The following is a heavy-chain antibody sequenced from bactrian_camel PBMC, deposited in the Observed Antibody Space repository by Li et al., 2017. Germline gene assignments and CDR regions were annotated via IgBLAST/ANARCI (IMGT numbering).Heavy chain of an antibody. CDR2: IDGDGSV. CDR1: GYTYNRNC. D-gene: IGHD3*01. V-gene: IGHV3S42*01. J-gene: IGHJ7*01. Sequence: DVQLVESGGGSVQTGGSLRLSCAASGYTYNRNCMAWFRQAPGKPREGVAAIDGDGSVTYADSVKGRFTISRDNAKNTLSLQMNRLKPEDTAMYYCGAGGPEWVTCRGDFNQLYGIDYWGKGTQVTVSS.